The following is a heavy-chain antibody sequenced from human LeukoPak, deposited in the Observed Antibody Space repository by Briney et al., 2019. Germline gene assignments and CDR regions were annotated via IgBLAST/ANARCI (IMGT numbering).Heavy chain of an antibody. J-gene: IGHJ6*03. CDR2: IIPIFGTA. CDR1: GRTFSSYA. CDR3: ARDREPEVYYMDV. D-gene: IGHD1-26*01. V-gene: IGHV1-69*05. Sequence: SVKVSCKASGRTFSSYAISWVRQAPGQGLGWMGRIIPIFGTANYAQKFQGRVTITTDESTSTAYMELSSLRSEDTAVYYCARDREPEVYYMDVWGKGTTVTVSS.